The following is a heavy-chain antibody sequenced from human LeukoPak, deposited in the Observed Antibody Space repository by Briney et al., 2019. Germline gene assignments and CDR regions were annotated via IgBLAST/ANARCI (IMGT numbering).Heavy chain of an antibody. V-gene: IGHV3-49*04. J-gene: IGHJ6*02. CDR1: GFSFGDFA. D-gene: IGHD3-22*01. Sequence: GGSLRLSCTGSGFSFGDFAMSWVRQAPGTGLEWVGFIRSKAYGGTTEYAASVKGRFSISRDDANTIAYLQMNSLKTEDTAVYFCARDYYYDSSGAYYYYGMDVWGQGTTVTVSS. CDR2: IRSKAYGGTT. CDR3: ARDYYYDSSGAYYYYGMDV.